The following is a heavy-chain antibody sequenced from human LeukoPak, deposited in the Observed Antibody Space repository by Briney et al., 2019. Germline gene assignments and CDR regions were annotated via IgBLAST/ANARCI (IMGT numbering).Heavy chain of an antibody. CDR1: GFTFSNYA. CDR3: VCLGLGGLSLD. D-gene: IGHD3-16*01. V-gene: IGHV3-23*01. CDR2: ISGSGGST. J-gene: IGHJ4*02. Sequence: GGSLRLSCAASGFTFSNYAMNWVRQAPGKGLEWVSAISGSGGSTYYADSVKGRFTISRDNSKNTLYLQMNSLRAEDTAVYYCVCLGLGGLSLDWGQGTLVTVSS.